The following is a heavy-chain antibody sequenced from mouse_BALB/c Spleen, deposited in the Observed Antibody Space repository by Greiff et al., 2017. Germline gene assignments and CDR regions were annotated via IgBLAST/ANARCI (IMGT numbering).Heavy chain of an antibody. Sequence: QVQLKQSGPGLVAPSPSLSITCPVSGFSLTSYGVHWVRQPPGKGLEWLGVIWAGGSTNYNSALMSRLSISKDNSKSQVFLKMNSLQTDDTAMYYCATDKMGCYAMDYWGQGTSVTVSS. CDR3: ATDKMGCYAMDY. CDR1: GFSLTSYG. J-gene: IGHJ4*01. V-gene: IGHV2-9*02. CDR2: IWAGGST.